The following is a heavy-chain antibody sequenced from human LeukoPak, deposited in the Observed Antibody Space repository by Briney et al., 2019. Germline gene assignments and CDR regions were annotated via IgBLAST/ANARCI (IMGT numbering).Heavy chain of an antibody. CDR1: GYTFTGYY. D-gene: IGHD6-19*01. V-gene: IGHV1-2*02. CDR2: INPNSGGT. CDR3: ARDRTGYSSGWEDNDY. Sequence: ASVKLSCKASGYTFTGYYMHWVRHAPGQGLEWMGWINPNSGGTNYAQKFQGRVTMTRDTSISTAYMELSRLRSDDTAVYYCARDRTGYSSGWEDNDYWGQGTLVTVSS. J-gene: IGHJ4*02.